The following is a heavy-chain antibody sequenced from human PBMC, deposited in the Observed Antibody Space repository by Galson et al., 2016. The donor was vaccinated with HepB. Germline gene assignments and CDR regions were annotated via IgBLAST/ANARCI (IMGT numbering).Heavy chain of an antibody. CDR1: GGSVSGSDW. J-gene: IGHJ5*02. Sequence: ETLSPTCAVSGGSVSGSDWWSWVRQSPAKGLEWIGEISHSGTTNYNPSLKSRVTISVDKSKTPFSLKLNSVTAADTAVYYCARSQSIIVGGVVLPGGFDPWGQGILVTVSS. V-gene: IGHV4-4*02. CDR3: ARSQSIIVGGVVLPGGFDP. D-gene: IGHD3-16*01. CDR2: ISHSGTT.